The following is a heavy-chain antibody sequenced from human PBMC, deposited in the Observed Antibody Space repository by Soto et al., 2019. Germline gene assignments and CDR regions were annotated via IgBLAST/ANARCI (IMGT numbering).Heavy chain of an antibody. Sequence: SVGALRLSCTSSLFSFSDYSMKLVRHNPGKGLECFSFIDLSGTTTYYRDSVKGRFTIFKDKSMNTVYLQMNSLTVEDAAVYYCTKDRVPDGIYSFDYWGQGALVTVSS. D-gene: IGHD2-15*01. CDR3: TKDRVPDGIYSFDY. CDR2: IDLSGTTT. J-gene: IGHJ4*02. CDR1: LFSFSDYS. V-gene: IGHV3-23*03.